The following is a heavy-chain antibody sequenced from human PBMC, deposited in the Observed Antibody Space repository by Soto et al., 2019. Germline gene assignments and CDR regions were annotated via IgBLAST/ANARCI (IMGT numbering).Heavy chain of an antibody. D-gene: IGHD3-9*01. J-gene: IGHJ4*02. CDR3: ARDPSTGSADY. CDR1: GFTFSHSA. Sequence: EVQLSESGGDLVLPGGSLRLSCAASGFTFSHSAMTWVRQAPGKGLEGVSTIDMSGGDTYYADSVRGRFTISRDTSKHTLYLVMTSLRVEDTAVYYCARDPSTGSADYWGQGTLVTVSS. V-gene: IGHV3-23*01. CDR2: IDMSGGDT.